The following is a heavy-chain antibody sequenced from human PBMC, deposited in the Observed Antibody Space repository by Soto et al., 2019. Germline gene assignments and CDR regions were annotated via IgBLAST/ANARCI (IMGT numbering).Heavy chain of an antibody. CDR3: ARGNTAMVTGLEDY. J-gene: IGHJ4*02. V-gene: IGHV1-69*12. D-gene: IGHD5-18*01. CDR2: IIPIFGTA. Sequence: QVQLVQSGAEVKKPGSSVKVSCKASVGTFSSYAISWVRQAPGQGLEWMGGIIPIFGTANYAQKFQGRVTITADESTSTDYMELSSLRSEDTAVYYCARGNTAMVTGLEDYWGQGTLVTVSS. CDR1: VGTFSSYA.